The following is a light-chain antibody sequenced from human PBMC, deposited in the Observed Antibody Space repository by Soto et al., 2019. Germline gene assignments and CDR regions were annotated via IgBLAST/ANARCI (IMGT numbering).Light chain of an antibody. CDR1: QSISRS. Sequence: EIVLTQSPAILSVSPGERATLSCRASQSISRSLAWYQRKPGQAPRLLIYAASNRATGIPDSFSGSGSGTDFTLTINSLQSEDFAVYFCQQYDNLPLTFGPGTKVDIK. V-gene: IGKV3D-15*01. CDR3: QQYDNLPLT. J-gene: IGKJ3*01. CDR2: AAS.